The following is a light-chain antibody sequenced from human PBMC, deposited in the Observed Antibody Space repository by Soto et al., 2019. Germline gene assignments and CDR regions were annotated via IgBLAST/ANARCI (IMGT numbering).Light chain of an antibody. V-gene: IGKV3-15*01. Sequence: EIVMTQSPATLSLSPGERATLSCWASQSISSKLAWYQHRPGQAPRLLIYDTSTRAAGIPARFSGSGSGTDFTLTISSLQSEDFAIYYCQPYNNWPLTFGGGTKVESK. CDR2: DTS. CDR1: QSISSK. J-gene: IGKJ4*01. CDR3: QPYNNWPLT.